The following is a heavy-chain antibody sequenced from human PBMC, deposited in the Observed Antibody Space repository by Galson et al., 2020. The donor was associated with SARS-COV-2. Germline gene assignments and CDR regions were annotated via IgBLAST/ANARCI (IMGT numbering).Heavy chain of an antibody. D-gene: IGHD2-2*01. CDR2: ISSNGGTS. Sequence: GGLRLSCSASGFIFSDYAMHWVRQTPGKGLEYVSAISSNGGTSFYADSVNGRFTMSRDNSRNMFYLQMTALRPEDTAFYYCLSYSSTRQNHWGQGTLVTVSS. J-gene: IGHJ5*02. CDR3: LSYSSTRQNH. CDR1: GFIFSDYA. V-gene: IGHV3-64D*06.